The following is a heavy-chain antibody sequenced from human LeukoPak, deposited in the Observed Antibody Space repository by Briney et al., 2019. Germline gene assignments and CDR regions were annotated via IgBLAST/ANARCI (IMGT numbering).Heavy chain of an antibody. CDR2: IYYSGST. V-gene: IGHV4-39*07. CDR1: GGSISSSSYY. CDR3: ARAKAPGGPGRYYFGY. Sequence: SETLSLTCTVSGGSISSSSYYWGWIRQPPGKGLEWIGSIYYSGSTYYNPSLKSRVTISVDTSKNQFSLKLSSVTAADTAVYYCARAKAPGGPGRYYFGYWGQGTLVTVSS. D-gene: IGHD2-15*01. J-gene: IGHJ4*02.